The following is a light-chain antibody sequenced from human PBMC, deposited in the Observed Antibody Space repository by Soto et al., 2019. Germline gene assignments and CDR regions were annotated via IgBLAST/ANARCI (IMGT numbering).Light chain of an antibody. Sequence: QSALTQPRSVSGSPGQSVTISCTGTSSDVGGYNYVSWYQQRPGKAPKVMIYDVSERPSGVPDCFSGSKSGNTASLTISGLQAEDEADYYCCSYAGSPRYVLGTGTKLTVL. CDR2: DVS. CDR3: CSYAGSPRYV. CDR1: SSDVGGYNY. V-gene: IGLV2-11*01. J-gene: IGLJ1*01.